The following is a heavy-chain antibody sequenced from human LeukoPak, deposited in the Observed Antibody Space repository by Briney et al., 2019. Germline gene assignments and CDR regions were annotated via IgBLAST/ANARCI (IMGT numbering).Heavy chain of an antibody. J-gene: IGHJ4*02. Sequence: GGSLRLACAASGFSFSSYWVHWVRQAPGKGLVWVARISPDGSSALSADSVRGRFTISRDNADNTLYLQLNSLRAEDTAVYYCARLTFCPRCHFDYWGQGTLVTVSS. CDR2: ISPDGSSA. V-gene: IGHV3-74*03. CDR3: ARLTFCPRCHFDY. CDR1: GFSFSSYW. D-gene: IGHD2/OR15-2a*01.